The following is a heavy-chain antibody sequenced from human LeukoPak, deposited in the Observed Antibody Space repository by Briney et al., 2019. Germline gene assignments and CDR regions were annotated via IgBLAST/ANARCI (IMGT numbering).Heavy chain of an antibody. V-gene: IGHV3-23*01. J-gene: IGHJ4*02. CDR2: IGGSGGST. CDR1: GFTFSSYA. D-gene: IGHD3-22*01. CDR3: ARDKGGAYDSSGYYRGIFDY. Sequence: GGSLRLSCAASGFTFSSYAMTWVRQAPGKGLEWVSTIGGSGGSTYCADSVKGRFTISRDNSKNTLYLQINSLRAEDTAVYYCARDKGGAYDSSGYYRGIFDYWGQGTLVPVSS.